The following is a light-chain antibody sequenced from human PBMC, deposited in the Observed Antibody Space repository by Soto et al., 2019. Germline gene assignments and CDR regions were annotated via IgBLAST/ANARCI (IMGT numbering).Light chain of an antibody. J-gene: IGLJ1*01. V-gene: IGLV2-8*01. CDR2: GVS. Sequence: QSVLTQPPSASGSPGQSVTISCTGTSSDVGGYNSVSWYQQHPGKAPKLMIYGVSTRPSGVPDRFSGSKSGNTASLTVSGLQAEDEADYYCNSYSSSTTLYLFGTGTKVTVL. CDR1: SSDVGGYNS. CDR3: NSYSSSTTLYL.